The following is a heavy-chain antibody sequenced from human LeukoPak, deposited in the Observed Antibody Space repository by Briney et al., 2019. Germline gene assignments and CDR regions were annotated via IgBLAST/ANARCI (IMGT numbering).Heavy chain of an antibody. CDR3: ARDWWGNGCSGGSCYSDCYYYYMDV. CDR1: GGTISSYA. V-gene: IGHV1-69*05. Sequence: SVKVSCKASGGTISSYAISWVRQAPGQGLEWMGRIIPIFGTANYAQKFQGRVTITTDESTSTAYMKLSSLRSEDTAVYYCARDWWGNGCSGGSCYSDCYYYYMDVWGKGTTVTVSS. J-gene: IGHJ6*03. D-gene: IGHD2-15*01. CDR2: IIPIFGTA.